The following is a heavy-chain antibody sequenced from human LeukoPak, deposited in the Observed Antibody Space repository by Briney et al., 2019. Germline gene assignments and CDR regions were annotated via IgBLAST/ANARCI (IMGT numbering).Heavy chain of an antibody. CDR2: IYYSGST. Sequence: SQTLSLTCTVSGCSISSGGYYWSWIRRQPGKGLEWIGYIYYSGSTYYNPSLRSRVTISVDTSKNQFSLKLSTVTAADTGVYYCARASDCTNGVCWDHFDYWGQGTLATVSS. CDR3: ARASDCTNGVCWDHFDY. D-gene: IGHD2-8*01. V-gene: IGHV4-31*03. J-gene: IGHJ4*02. CDR1: GCSISSGGYY.